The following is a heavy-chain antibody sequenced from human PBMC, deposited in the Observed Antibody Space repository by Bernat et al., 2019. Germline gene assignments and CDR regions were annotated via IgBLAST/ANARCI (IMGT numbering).Heavy chain of an antibody. D-gene: IGHD3-10*01. CDR2: ISSSGSTI. V-gene: IGHV3-21*04. J-gene: IGHJ4*02. CDR1: GFTFSSYS. Sequence: EVQLVESGGGLVKPGGSLRLSCAASGFTFSSYSMNWVRQAPGKGLEWVSSISSSGSTIYYADSVKGRFTISRDNAKNSLYLQMNSLRAEDTAVYYCAREGFYGSGSMWGQGTLVTVSS. CDR3: AREGFYGSGSM.